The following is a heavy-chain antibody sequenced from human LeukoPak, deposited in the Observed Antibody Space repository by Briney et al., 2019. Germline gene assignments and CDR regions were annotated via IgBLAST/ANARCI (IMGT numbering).Heavy chain of an antibody. CDR1: GGTFSSYA. CDR2: IIPIFGTA. Sequence: SVKVSCKASGGTFSSYAISWVRQAPGQGLEWMGGIIPIFGTANYAQKFQGRVTITADESTSTAYMELSSLRSEDTAVYYCARGHNDFWSGYYYYYYYYGMDVWGQGTTVTVSS. CDR3: ARGHNDFWSGYYYYYYYYGMDV. J-gene: IGHJ6*02. D-gene: IGHD3-3*01. V-gene: IGHV1-69*13.